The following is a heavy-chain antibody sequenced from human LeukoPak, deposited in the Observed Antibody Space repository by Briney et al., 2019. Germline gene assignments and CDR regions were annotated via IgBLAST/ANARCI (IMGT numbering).Heavy chain of an antibody. D-gene: IGHD3-10*01. V-gene: IGHV1-8*01. CDR3: ARGYHRYYYGSGRWYNWFDP. Sequence: GASVKVSCKASGYTFTSYDINWVRQATGQGLEWMGWMNPNSGNTGYAQKFQGRVTMTRNTSISTAYMELSSLRSEDTAVYNCARGYHRYYYGSGRWYNWFDPWRQGTLVTVSS. CDR2: MNPNSGNT. CDR1: GYTFTSYD. J-gene: IGHJ5*02.